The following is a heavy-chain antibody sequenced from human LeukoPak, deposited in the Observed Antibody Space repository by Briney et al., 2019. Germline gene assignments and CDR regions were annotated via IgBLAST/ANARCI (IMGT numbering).Heavy chain of an antibody. V-gene: IGHV3-7*01. CDR1: GFTFSHYW. D-gene: IGHD7-27*01. CDR2: IRPDANDG. Sequence: GKSLRLSCAASGFTFSHYWMAWVRQAPGKGLEWVAIIRPDANDGSYVDSVKGRFTISRDNAKNSLYLQLNSLRAEDTAVYFCARADWGSIDYWGQGALVTVSS. J-gene: IGHJ4*02. CDR3: ARADWGSIDY.